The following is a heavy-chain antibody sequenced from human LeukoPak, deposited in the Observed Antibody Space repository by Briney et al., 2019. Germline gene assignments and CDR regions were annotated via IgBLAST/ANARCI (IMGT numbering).Heavy chain of an antibody. Sequence: RASVTVSCKASGYTFTGYYMHWVRQAPGQGLEWMGWINPNSGGTNYAQKFQGRVTMTRDTSISTAYMELSRLRSDDTAVYYCAGSYDSSGYYYDYWGQGTLVTVSS. D-gene: IGHD3-22*01. CDR3: AGSYDSSGYYYDY. V-gene: IGHV1-2*02. CDR2: INPNSGGT. J-gene: IGHJ4*02. CDR1: GYTFTGYY.